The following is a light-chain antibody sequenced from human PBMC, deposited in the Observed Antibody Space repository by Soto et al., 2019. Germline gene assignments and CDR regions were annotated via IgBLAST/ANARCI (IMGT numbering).Light chain of an antibody. Sequence: DIVMTQSPDSLAVSLGERATISCKSSQSVLLSSTNKNYLAWYQQKPGQPPKLLIYWASTRESGVPDRFSGGGSGKYFPLTISTRRAEDVEIYYYKHYAGIPRTFGQGTKVEIK. CDR3: KHYAGIPRT. CDR2: WAS. J-gene: IGKJ1*01. CDR1: QSVLLSSTNKNY. V-gene: IGKV4-1*01.